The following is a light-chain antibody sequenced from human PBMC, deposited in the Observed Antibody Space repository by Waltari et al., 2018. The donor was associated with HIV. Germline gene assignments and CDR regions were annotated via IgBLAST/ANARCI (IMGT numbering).Light chain of an antibody. CDR2: ATS. CDR1: SPNIGATFD. Sequence: QSVLTQPPSVSGAPGQRVIISCPGSSPNIGATFDVHWYQLLPATAPKLLIYATSNRPSGVPDRFSGSKSGTSASLAITGLQAEDEAEYYCQSFDSSLNAYVFGPGTTVVVL. CDR3: QSFDSSLNAYV. V-gene: IGLV1-40*02. J-gene: IGLJ1*01.